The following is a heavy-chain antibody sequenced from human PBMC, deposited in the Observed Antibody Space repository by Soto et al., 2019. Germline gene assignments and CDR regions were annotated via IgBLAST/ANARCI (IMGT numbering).Heavy chain of an antibody. V-gene: IGHV1-69*13. CDR1: GGTFSSYA. Sequence: SVKVSCKASGGTFSSYAISWVRQAPGQGLEWMGGIIPIFGTANYAQKFQGRVTITADESTSTAYMKLSSLRSEDTAVFYCASDSYRGYSGYDFTPDAFGIWGQGTMVTVSS. J-gene: IGHJ3*02. CDR3: ASDSYRGYSGYDFTPDAFGI. D-gene: IGHD5-12*01. CDR2: IIPIFGTA.